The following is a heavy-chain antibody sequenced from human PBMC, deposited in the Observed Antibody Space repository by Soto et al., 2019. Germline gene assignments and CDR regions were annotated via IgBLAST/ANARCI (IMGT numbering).Heavy chain of an antibody. Sequence: SPTLSLTCAISGDGVSSNSAAWNWIRQSPSRGLEWLGRTYSRSKWYNDYAVSVKSRITINPDTSKNQVSLQLNSVTPDDTAVYYCARVDCSASNCYSGANDFWGQGTLVTVSS. CDR1: GDGVSSNSAA. CDR3: ARVDCSASNCYSGANDF. D-gene: IGHD2-21*02. CDR2: TYSRSKWYN. V-gene: IGHV6-1*01. J-gene: IGHJ4*02.